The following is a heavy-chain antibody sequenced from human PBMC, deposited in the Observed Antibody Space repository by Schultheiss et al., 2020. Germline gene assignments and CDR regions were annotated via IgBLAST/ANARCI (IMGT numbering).Heavy chain of an antibody. J-gene: IGHJ6*02. V-gene: IGHV4-39*01. D-gene: IGHD6-19*01. CDR1: GGSISSSSYY. CDR2: IYYSGST. CDR3: ASSSGWYEYYYYGMDV. Sequence: GSLRLSCTVSGGSISSSSYYWGWIRQPPGKGLEWIGSIYYSGSTYYNPSLKSRVTISVDTSKNQFSLKLSSVTAADTAVYYCASSSGWYEYYYYGMDVWGQGTTVTVSS.